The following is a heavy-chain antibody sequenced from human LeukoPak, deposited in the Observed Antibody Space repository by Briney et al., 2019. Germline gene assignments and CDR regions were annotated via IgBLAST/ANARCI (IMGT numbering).Heavy chain of an antibody. CDR2: IRQDGDTK. V-gene: IGHV3-7*03. CDR3: ARHDWDY. Sequence: GGSLRLSCAASGFPFNAYWMTWVRQAPGKGLEWVANIRQDGDTKYYVDSVKGRFTISRDNAMNSLYLQMNSLRAEDTAIYYCARHDWDYWGQGTLVTVSS. J-gene: IGHJ4*02. D-gene: IGHD3-9*01. CDR1: GFPFNAYW.